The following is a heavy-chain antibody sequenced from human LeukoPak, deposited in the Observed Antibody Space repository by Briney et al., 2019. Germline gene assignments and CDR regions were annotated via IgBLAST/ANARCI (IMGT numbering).Heavy chain of an antibody. D-gene: IGHD3-16*01. V-gene: IGHV4-59*08. J-gene: IGHJ3*02. CDR1: GGSISSYY. CDR2: IYYSGST. CDR3: ARHQYYDYVWGSYRDAFDI. Sequence: SETLSLTCTVSGGSISSYYWSWIRQPPGKGLEWIGYIYYSGSTNYNPSLKSRVTISADTSKNQFSLKLSSVTAADTAVYYCARHQYYDYVWGSYRDAFDIWGQGTMVTVSS.